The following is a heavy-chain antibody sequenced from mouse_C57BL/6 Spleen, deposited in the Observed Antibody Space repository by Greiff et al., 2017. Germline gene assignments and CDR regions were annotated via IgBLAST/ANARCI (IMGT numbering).Heavy chain of an antibody. Sequence: QVQLQQSGAELVRPGTSVKMSCKASGYTFTNYWIGWAKQRPGHGLEWIGDIYPGGGYTNYNEKCKGKATLTADKSSSTAYLQFSSLTSEDSAIYYCARGYYGNYAMDYGGQGTSGTVSS. J-gene: IGHJ4*01. V-gene: IGHV1-63*01. CDR3: ARGYYGNYAMDY. CDR1: GYTFTNYW. D-gene: IGHD1-1*01. CDR2: IYPGGGYT.